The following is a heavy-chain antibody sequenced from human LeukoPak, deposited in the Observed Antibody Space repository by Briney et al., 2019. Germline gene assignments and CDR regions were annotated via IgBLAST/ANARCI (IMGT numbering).Heavy chain of an antibody. CDR2: ISGSGGST. Sequence: PGGSLRLSCAASGFTVSSNYMSWVRQAPGKGLEWVSAISGSGGSTYFADSVKGRFTISRDNSKNTLYLQMSSLRAEDTAVYYCAKAYGSGTYYYGLAVWGQGTTVTVSS. CDR1: GFTVSSNY. CDR3: AKAYGSGTYYYGLAV. D-gene: IGHD3-10*01. J-gene: IGHJ6*02. V-gene: IGHV3-23*01.